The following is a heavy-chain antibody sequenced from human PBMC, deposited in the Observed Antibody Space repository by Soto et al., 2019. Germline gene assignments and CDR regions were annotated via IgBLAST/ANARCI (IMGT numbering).Heavy chain of an antibody. D-gene: IGHD2-15*01. CDR3: AGGQYYFDY. Sequence: QVQLVESGGGVVQPGRSPRLSCAASGFPFSSYGMHWVRQAPGKGLDWVALISYDGTNQYYADSVKGRFTVSRDISKNTLYLHMSSLRAEDTAVYYCAGGQYYFDYCGQGTLVSVSS. CDR1: GFPFSSYG. J-gene: IGHJ4*02. CDR2: ISYDGTNQ. V-gene: IGHV3-30*03.